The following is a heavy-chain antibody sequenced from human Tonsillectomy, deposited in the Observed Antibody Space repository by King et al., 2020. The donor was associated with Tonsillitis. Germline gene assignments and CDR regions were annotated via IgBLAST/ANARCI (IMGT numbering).Heavy chain of an antibody. Sequence: VQLVESGGGLVQPGRSLRLSCAASGFTFDDYAMHWVRQAPGKGLEWVSGISWNSGSIGYADSVKGRFTISRDNAKNSLYLQMNSLRAEDTALYYCAKSRGVVVITIDFDYWGQGTLVTVSS. J-gene: IGHJ4*02. CDR1: GFTFDDYA. D-gene: IGHD3-22*01. CDR2: ISWNSGSI. V-gene: IGHV3-9*01. CDR3: AKSRGVVVITIDFDY.